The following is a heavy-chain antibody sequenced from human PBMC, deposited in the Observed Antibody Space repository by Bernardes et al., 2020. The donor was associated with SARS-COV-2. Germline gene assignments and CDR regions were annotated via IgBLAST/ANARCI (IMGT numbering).Heavy chain of an antibody. CDR2: LYSSGST. Sequence: TLSLTCTVSGGSISIGGYYWSWIRQPSGKGLEWIGRLYSSGSTNYKSSLKSRVTMSIDTSKSQFSLELISLTAADTAVYYCARLRAYPDDAFDIWGQGTRVTVSS. J-gene: IGHJ3*02. CDR1: GGSISIGGYY. V-gene: IGHV4-61*02. CDR3: ARLRAYPDDAFDI. D-gene: IGHD2-2*01.